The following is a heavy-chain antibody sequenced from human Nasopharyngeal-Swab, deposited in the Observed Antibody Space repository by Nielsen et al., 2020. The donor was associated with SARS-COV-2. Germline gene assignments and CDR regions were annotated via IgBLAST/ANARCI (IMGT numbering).Heavy chain of an antibody. V-gene: IGHV4-34*01. CDR2: IYHSGST. J-gene: IGHJ4*02. Sequence: WIRQPPGKGLEWIGEIYHSGSTNYNPSLKSRATISVDTSKNQFSLKLSSVTAADTAVYYCARGPTQQLVRDYWGQGTLVTVSS. D-gene: IGHD6-13*01. CDR3: ARGPTQQLVRDY.